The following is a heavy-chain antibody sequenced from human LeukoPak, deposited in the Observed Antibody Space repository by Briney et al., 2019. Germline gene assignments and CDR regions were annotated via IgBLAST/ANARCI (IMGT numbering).Heavy chain of an antibody. CDR2: IYYSGST. CDR3: ARDGGQTVAGPDAFDI. Sequence: SETLSLTCTVSGGSISSYYWSWIRQPPGKGLEWIGYIYYSGSTNYNPSLKSRVTISVDTSKNQFSLKLSSVTAADTAVSYCARDGGQTVAGPDAFDIWGQGTMVTVSS. V-gene: IGHV4-59*01. D-gene: IGHD6-19*01. CDR1: GGSISSYY. J-gene: IGHJ3*02.